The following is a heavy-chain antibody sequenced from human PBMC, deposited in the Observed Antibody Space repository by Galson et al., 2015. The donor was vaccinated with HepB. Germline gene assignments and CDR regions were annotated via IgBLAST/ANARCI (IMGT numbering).Heavy chain of an antibody. CDR1: GFTFSSSG. D-gene: IGHD6-19*01. CDR3: ARRYGSAWNLGY. V-gene: IGHV3-30*03. J-gene: IGHJ4*02. Sequence: SLRLSCAASGFTFSSSGMHWVRQAPGKGLEWVAAISNDGNIKYYADSVKGRFTISRDNSKNTLYLQMNSLGAEDTAMYYCARRYGSAWNLGYWGQGTLVIVSS. CDR2: ISNDGNIK.